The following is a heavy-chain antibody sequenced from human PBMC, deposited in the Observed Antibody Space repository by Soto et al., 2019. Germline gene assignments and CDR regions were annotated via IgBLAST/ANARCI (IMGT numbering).Heavy chain of an antibody. J-gene: IGHJ6*02. CDR2: NIPFFGTS. CDR3: ARVGYSSNYDMAV. Sequence: QVQLVQSGAEVKKPGSSVKVSCKASGGTFSSYAINWVRQAPGQGLEWMGGNIPFFGTSNYAQKFQGRVTITADESTSTAYMELRSLRSEDTAVYYCARVGYSSNYDMAVWGQGTTVTVSS. CDR1: GGTFSSYA. D-gene: IGHD6-13*01. V-gene: IGHV1-69*01.